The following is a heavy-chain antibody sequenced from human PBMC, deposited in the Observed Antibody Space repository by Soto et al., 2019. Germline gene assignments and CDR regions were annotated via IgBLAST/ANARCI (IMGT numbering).Heavy chain of an antibody. CDR3: ARDCTSTTCYLYYYGMDV. V-gene: IGHV4-38-2*01. D-gene: IGHD2-2*01. CDR1: GYSISSGYY. CDR2: IYHSGST. J-gene: IGHJ6*02. Sequence: SETLSLTCAVSGYSISSGYYWGWIRQPPGKGLEWIGSIYHSGSTYYNPSLKGRVTISVDTSKNQFSLKLSSVTAADTAVYYCARDCTSTTCYLYYYGMDVWGQGTPVTVSS.